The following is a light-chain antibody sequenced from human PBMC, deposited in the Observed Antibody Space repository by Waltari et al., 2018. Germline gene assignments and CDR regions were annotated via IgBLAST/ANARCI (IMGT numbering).Light chain of an antibody. CDR2: RAS. CDR1: QSISNW. Sequence: DIQMTQSPSTLSASVGDRVTITCWASQSISNWLAWYQQKPGKAPKLLISRASSLESGVPSRFGGSGSGTEFTLTISSLQADDSATYYCQQYNTYSGTFGRGTTVDVK. CDR3: QQYNTYSGT. V-gene: IGKV1-5*03. J-gene: IGKJ1*01.